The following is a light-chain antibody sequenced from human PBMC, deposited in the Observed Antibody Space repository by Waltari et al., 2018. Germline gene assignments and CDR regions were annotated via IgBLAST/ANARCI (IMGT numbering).Light chain of an antibody. CDR3: MQTTHGPPWT. Sequence: DVVLTQSPLSLPVTIGQPASISCMSTQSLVHSAGDTSLNWFLHRPGQSPRRLIYNVSKRDSGVPDRFSGSGSGTHFTLKISTVEAEDVGIYYCMQTTHGPPWTFGPGTKVEIK. J-gene: IGKJ1*01. CDR1: QSLVHSAGDTS. CDR2: NVS. V-gene: IGKV2-30*02.